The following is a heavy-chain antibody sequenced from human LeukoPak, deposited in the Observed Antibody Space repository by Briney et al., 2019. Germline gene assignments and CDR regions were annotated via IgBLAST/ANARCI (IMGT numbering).Heavy chain of an antibody. V-gene: IGHV1-2*02. CDR1: GYTFTDYY. CDR2: IHPNSGGT. CDR3: ARQFGSGWYFYN. D-gene: IGHD6-19*01. J-gene: IGHJ4*02. Sequence: ASVTVSCTASGYTFTDYYMHWVRQAPGQGLEWMGWIHPNSGGTNSAQNFQGRVTMTRDTSITTAYMELSRLKSDDTAVYCCARQFGSGWYFYNWGQGTLVTVSS.